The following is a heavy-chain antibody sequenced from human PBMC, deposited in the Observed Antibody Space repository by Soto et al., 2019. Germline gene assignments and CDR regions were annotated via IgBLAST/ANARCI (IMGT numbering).Heavy chain of an antibody. CDR2: IIPIFGTA. CDR3: TSMGEGFSGFLSAFDI. CDR1: GGTFSSYA. J-gene: IGHJ3*02. Sequence: QVQLVQSGAEVKKPGSSVKVSCKASGGTFSSYAISWVRQAPGQGLEWMGGIIPIFGTANYAQKFQGRVTNTADESTSTAYMELSSLRSEATAVSYCTSMGEGFSGFLSAFDIWGQGTMVTVSS. V-gene: IGHV1-69*01. D-gene: IGHD3-16*01.